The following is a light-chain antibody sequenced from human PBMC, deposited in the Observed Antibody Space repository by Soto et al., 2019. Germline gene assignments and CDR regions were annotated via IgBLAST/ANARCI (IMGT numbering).Light chain of an antibody. V-gene: IGKV1-13*02. CDR2: DAS. J-gene: IGKJ5*01. CDR1: QGISSA. Sequence: AIQLTQSPSSLSASVGDRVTITCRASQGISSALAWYQQKPGKAPKLLIYDASSLESGVPSRFSGSASGTDFTLTISSLQPEDFANYYCQPFTFGQGTRLESK. CDR3: QPFT.